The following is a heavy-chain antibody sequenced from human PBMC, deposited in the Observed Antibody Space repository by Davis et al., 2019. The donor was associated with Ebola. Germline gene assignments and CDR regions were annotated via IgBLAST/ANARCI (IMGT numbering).Heavy chain of an antibody. J-gene: IGHJ4*02. Sequence: ASVKVSCKTSGNTFTGYYIHWVRQAPGQGLEWMGWINPNSGGTNYAQKFHGRVTVTWDTSITTAYMELTRLRSDDTAVFYCARGKRVFDYWGQGTLVTVSS. CDR1: GNTFTGYY. CDR2: INPNSGGT. CDR3: ARGKRVFDY. D-gene: IGHD5-24*01. V-gene: IGHV1-2*02.